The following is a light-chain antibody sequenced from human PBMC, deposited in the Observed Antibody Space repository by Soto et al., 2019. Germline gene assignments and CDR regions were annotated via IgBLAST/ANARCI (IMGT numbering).Light chain of an antibody. CDR2: AAS. CDR3: QQYYSYPPIT. Sequence: TQSPATLAVSPGEGATISCKASQSVNVLLAWYQQKPGKAPKLLIYAASTLQSGVPSRFSGSGSGTDFTLTISCLQSEDFATYYCQQYYSYPPITFGQGRLLEI. CDR1: QSVNVL. V-gene: IGKV1-8*01. J-gene: IGKJ5*01.